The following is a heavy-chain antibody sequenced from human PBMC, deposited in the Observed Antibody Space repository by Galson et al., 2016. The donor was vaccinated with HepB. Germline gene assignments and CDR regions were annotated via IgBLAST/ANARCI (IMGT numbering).Heavy chain of an antibody. J-gene: IGHJ1*01. Sequence: TLSLTCDVSGASVTGAPYFWSWIRQPPGKGLEWIGFVSHSGNTYYNPSLESRVTISLDRTRNQVSLKLDSVTAADTAVYYCARGGKAELAAAGRYFQHWGQGTLVTVPS. D-gene: IGHD6-13*01. CDR1: GASVTGAPYF. V-gene: IGHV4-30-2*01. CDR2: VSHSGNT. CDR3: ARGGKAELAAAGRYFQH.